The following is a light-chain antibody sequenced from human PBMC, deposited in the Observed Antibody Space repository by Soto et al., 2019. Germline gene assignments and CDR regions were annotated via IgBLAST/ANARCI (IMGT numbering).Light chain of an antibody. CDR2: EAT. CDR1: SSNIGAGYD. V-gene: IGLV1-40*01. J-gene: IGLJ1*01. CDR3: ISYKTDDTFL. Sequence: QSVLTQPPSVSGAPGQTITISCTGSSSNIGAGYDVHWYQQLSRDPKVIIFEATNRPSGVSNRFSGSKSGITASLTISELQADDEAEYFCISYKTDDTFLFGTGTKVTVL.